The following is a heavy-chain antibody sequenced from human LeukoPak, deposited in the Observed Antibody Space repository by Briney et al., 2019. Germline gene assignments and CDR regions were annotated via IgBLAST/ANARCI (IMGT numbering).Heavy chain of an antibody. D-gene: IGHD2-15*01. CDR3: ACYGIAPPY. Sequence: GGSLRLSCAASGFTFSGSWMHWVRQAPGKGLVWVSHINNDESSTSYADSVRGRFTISRDNAKNTLYLQMNSLRTEDTAVYYCACYGIAPPYWGQGTLVTVSS. J-gene: IGHJ4*02. CDR1: GFTFSGSW. V-gene: IGHV3-74*01. CDR2: INNDESST.